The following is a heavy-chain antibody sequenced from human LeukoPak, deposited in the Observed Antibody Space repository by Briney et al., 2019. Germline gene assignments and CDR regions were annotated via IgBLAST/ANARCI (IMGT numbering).Heavy chain of an antibody. CDR3: ASVLYYYDSSAHGAFDI. V-gene: IGHV4-59*08. CDR1: GGSISSYY. CDR2: IYYSGST. J-gene: IGHJ3*02. Sequence: PSETLSLTCTVSGGSISSYYWSWIRQPPGKGLEWIGYIYYSGSTNYNPSHKGRVPISVDTSNNQFSLKLSSVTAADTAVYYCASVLYYYDSSAHGAFDIWGQGTMVTVSS. D-gene: IGHD3-22*01.